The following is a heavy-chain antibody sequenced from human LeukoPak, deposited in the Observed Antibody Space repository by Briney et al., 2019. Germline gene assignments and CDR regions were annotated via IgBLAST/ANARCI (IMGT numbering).Heavy chain of an antibody. CDR1: GGSFSGYY. CDR2: INHSGST. J-gene: IGHJ4*02. V-gene: IGHV4-34*01. CDR3: ARGSSGWLLIFDY. D-gene: IGHD6-19*01. Sequence: PSETLSLTCAVYGGSFSGYYWSWIRQPPGKGLEWIGEINHSGSTNYNPSPKSRVTISVDTSKNQFSLKLSSVTAADTAVYYCARGSSGWLLIFDYWGQGTLVTVSS.